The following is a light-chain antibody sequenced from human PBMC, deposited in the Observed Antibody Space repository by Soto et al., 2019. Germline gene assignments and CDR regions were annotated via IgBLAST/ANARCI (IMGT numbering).Light chain of an antibody. J-gene: IGLJ2*01. CDR2: EGT. CDR1: SGVVGSYHL. V-gene: IGLV2-23*03. CDR3: CSYGGYSTFVI. Sequence: QSALTQPASVSGLLGRSFTTPCPGTSGVVGSYHLVSWYQQNPGKAPKLMIYEGTKRPSGVSDRFSGSKSGNTASLTISGLQAEDEANYYCCSYGGYSTFVIFGGGTKLTVL.